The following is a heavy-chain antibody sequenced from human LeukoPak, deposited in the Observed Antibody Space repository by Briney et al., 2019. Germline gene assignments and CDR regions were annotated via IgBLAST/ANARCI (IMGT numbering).Heavy chain of an antibody. V-gene: IGHV3-23*01. CDR3: ARVFGFSSGDFWSGYYTYYFDY. CDR2: ISGSGGST. J-gene: IGHJ4*02. CDR1: GFTFSSYT. Sequence: PGGSLRLSCAASGFTFSSYTMRWVRQAPGKGLEWVSAISGSGGSTYYTGSVKGRFTISRDNAKNTLYLQMNSLRAEDTAVYYCARVFGFSSGDFWSGYYTYYFDYWGQGTLVTVSS. D-gene: IGHD3-3*01.